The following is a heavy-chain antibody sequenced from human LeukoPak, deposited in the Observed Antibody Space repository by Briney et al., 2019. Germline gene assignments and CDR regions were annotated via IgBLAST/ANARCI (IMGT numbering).Heavy chain of an antibody. CDR3: ARTTEGYCRGRSCYSYYYYMDV. D-gene: IGHD2-15*01. J-gene: IGHJ6*03. CDR1: GGSISSYY. V-gene: IGHV4-59*01. CDR2: IHYSGST. Sequence: KASETLSLTCTVSGGSISSYYWSWIRQPPGKGLEWIGYIHYSGSTNYNPSLKSRVTISVDTSKNQFSLKLSSVTAADTAVYYFARTTEGYCRGRSCYSYYYYMDVWGKGTTVTVSS.